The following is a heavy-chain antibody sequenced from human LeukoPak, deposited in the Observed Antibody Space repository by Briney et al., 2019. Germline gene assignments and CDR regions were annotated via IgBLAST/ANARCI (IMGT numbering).Heavy chain of an antibody. V-gene: IGHV3-48*03. Sequence: GGSLRLSCAASGFTFSSYEMNWVRQAPGKGLEWVSYISSSGSTIYYADSVKGRFTISRDNAKNSLYLQMNSLRAEDTAVYYCAREYGDYDWFDPWGQGTLVTVSS. CDR2: ISSSGSTI. CDR3: AREYGDYDWFDP. D-gene: IGHD4-17*01. J-gene: IGHJ5*02. CDR1: GFTFSSYE.